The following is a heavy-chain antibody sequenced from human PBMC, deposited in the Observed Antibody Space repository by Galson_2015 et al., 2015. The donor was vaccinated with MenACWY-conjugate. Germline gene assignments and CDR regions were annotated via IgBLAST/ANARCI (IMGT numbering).Heavy chain of an antibody. CDR3: AGGVSGKFHFDY. CDR2: IYHDGST. D-gene: IGHD1-26*01. J-gene: IGHJ4*02. Sequence: ETLSLTCDVSGASISSSSNWWSWVRQPPGKGLEWIAEIYHDGSTNYDASLKSRLTISADKSKNQFSLKLTSVTAADTAVCYCAGGVSGKFHFDYWGQGALVTVSS. CDR1: GASISSSSNW. V-gene: IGHV4-4*02.